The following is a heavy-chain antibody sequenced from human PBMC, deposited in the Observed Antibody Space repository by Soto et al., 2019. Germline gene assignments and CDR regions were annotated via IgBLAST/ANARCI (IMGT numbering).Heavy chain of an antibody. CDR1: GGSISSYY. CDR3: ASARNGLDAFDI. Sequence: QVQLQESGPGLVKPSETLSLTCIVSGGSISSYYWTWIRQPLGKGLEWIGYIYYSGSTHYNPSLMSQVAISLATYTTQFSPNPSSVTAADPAVYYRASARNGLDAFDIWGQGTMVTVSS. CDR2: IYYSGST. D-gene: IGHD2-8*01. J-gene: IGHJ3*02. V-gene: IGHV4-59*01.